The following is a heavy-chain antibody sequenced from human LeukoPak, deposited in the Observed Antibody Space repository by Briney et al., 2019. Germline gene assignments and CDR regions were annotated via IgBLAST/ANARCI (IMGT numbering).Heavy chain of an antibody. D-gene: IGHD3-10*01. V-gene: IGHV3-23*01. CDR1: GFTFSTYT. Sequence: PGGSLRLSCAASGFTFSTYTMNWVRQAPGKGLEWVSGIKGSGDSTYYADSVKGRFTISRDNSKNTLYLQMNSLRAEDAALYYCARSPNFYGSGSYGTDWGQGTPVTVSS. J-gene: IGHJ4*02. CDR2: IKGSGDST. CDR3: ARSPNFYGSGSYGTD.